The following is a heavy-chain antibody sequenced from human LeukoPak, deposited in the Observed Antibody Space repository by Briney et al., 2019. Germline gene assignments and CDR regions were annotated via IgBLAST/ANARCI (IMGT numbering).Heavy chain of an antibody. Sequence: PSETLSLTCAVYGGSFSGYYWSWIRQPPGKGLEWIGEINHSGSTNYNPSLKSRVTISVDTSKNQFSLKLSSVTAADTAVYYCATQWLDRYYFDYWGQGTLVTVSS. CDR3: ATQWLDRYYFDY. CDR1: GGSFSGYY. D-gene: IGHD6-19*01. CDR2: INHSGST. V-gene: IGHV4-34*01. J-gene: IGHJ4*02.